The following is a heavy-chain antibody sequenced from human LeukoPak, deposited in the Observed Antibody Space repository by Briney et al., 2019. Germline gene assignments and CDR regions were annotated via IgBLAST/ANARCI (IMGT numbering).Heavy chain of an antibody. J-gene: IGHJ4*02. D-gene: IGHD6-13*01. CDR1: GFTFSSYA. V-gene: IGHV3-23*01. CDR3: VKSSGWYTSSWYLTE. CDR2: ISGSGGST. Sequence: PGGSLRLSCAASGFTFSSYAMSWVRQAPGKGLEWVSAISGSGGSTYYADSVKGRFTISRDNSKNTLYLQMNSLRAEDTAVYYCVKSSGWYTSSWYLTEWGQGILVSVSS.